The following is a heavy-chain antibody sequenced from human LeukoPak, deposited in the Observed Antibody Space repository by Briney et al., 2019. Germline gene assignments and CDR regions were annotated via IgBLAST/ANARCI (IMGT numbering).Heavy chain of an antibody. CDR2: IYYSGST. CDR1: GGSISSYY. D-gene: IGHD3-3*01. V-gene: IGHV4-59*01. Sequence: PSQTLSLTSTVSGGSISSYYWSWIRQPPGKGLEWIGYIYYSGSTNYNPSLKSRVTISVDTSKNQFSLKLSSVTAADTAVYYCARGLRFLEWPIYYYYMDVWGKGTTVTVSS. J-gene: IGHJ6*03. CDR3: ARGLRFLEWPIYYYYMDV.